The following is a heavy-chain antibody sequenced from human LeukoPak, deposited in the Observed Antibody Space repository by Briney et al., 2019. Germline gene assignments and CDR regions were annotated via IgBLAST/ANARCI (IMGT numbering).Heavy chain of an antibody. CDR3: ARDYLDWYFDL. J-gene: IGHJ2*01. V-gene: IGHV3-33*01. CDR1: GFTFSSYG. CDR2: IWYDGSNK. Sequence: PGRSLRLSCAASGFTFSSYGMHWVRQAPGKGLEWVAVIWYDGSNKYYADSVKGRFTISRDNSKNTLYLQMSSLRAEDTAVYYCARDYLDWYFDLWGRGTPVTVSS.